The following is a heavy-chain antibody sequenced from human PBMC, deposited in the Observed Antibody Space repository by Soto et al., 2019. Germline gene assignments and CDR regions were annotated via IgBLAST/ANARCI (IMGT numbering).Heavy chain of an antibody. Sequence: HPGGSLRLSCAASGFTFSSSWMHWVCQAPEKGLEWVADIKCDGSEKYYVDSVKGRLTISRDNAKNSLYLQVNSLRAEDMTVYYCVNVLRFLEWLLDSDDYWGQGTLVTVPQ. CDR1: GFTFSSSW. D-gene: IGHD3-3*01. J-gene: IGHJ4*02. V-gene: IGHV3-7*03. CDR3: VNVLRFLEWLLDSDDY. CDR2: IKCDGSEK.